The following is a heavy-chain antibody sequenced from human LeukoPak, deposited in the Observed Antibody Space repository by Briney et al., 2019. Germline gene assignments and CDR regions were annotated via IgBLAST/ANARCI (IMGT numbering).Heavy chain of an antibody. CDR1: GFTFSSYA. V-gene: IGHV3-23*01. D-gene: IGHD5-24*01. CDR3: ARAPRGRDGYNPYYFDY. CDR2: ISGSGGST. J-gene: IGHJ4*02. Sequence: AGGSLRLSCAASGFTFSSYAMSWVRQAPGKGLEWVSAISGSGGSTYYADSVRGRFTISRDNSKNTLYLQMNSLRAEDTAVYYCARAPRGRDGYNPYYFDYWGQGTLVTFSS.